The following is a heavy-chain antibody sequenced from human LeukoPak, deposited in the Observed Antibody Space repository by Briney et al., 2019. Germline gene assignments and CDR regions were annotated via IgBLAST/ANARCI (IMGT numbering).Heavy chain of an antibody. V-gene: IGHV3-21*01. J-gene: IGHJ4*02. CDR1: GFTFSSYS. CDR3: ARLTGDSGKYYFDY. Sequence: GGSLRLSCAASGFTFSSYSMNWVRQAPGKGLEWVSSISSSSSYIYYADSVKGRFTISRDNAKNSLYLQMNSLRAEDTAVYYCARLTGDSGKYYFDYWGQGTLVTVSS. D-gene: IGHD3-9*01. CDR2: ISSSSSYI.